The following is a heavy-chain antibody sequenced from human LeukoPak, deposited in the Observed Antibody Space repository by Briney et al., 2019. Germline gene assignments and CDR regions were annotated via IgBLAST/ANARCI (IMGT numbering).Heavy chain of an antibody. CDR1: GFTFTNYW. CDR2: INHSGST. V-gene: IGHV4-34*01. J-gene: IGHJ4*02. Sequence: GSLRLSCVASGFTFTNYWMNWVRQPPGKGLEWIGEINHSGSTNYNPSLKSRVTILVDTSKNQFSLRLTSVTAADTAVYYCVRGQEDWELLQRAVHFDYWGQGTLVTASS. CDR3: VRGQEDWELLQRAVHFDY. D-gene: IGHD1-26*01.